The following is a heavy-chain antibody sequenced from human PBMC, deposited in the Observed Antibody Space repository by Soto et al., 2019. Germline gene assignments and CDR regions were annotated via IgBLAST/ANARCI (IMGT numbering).Heavy chain of an antibody. J-gene: IGHJ4*02. CDR1: GFTFSSYA. V-gene: IGHV3-23*01. CDR2: ISGSGGGT. CDR3: AKESSPCSSIICSVLMPDY. D-gene: IGHD2-2*01. Sequence: EVQLLQSGGTLVHPGGSLRLSCAASGFTFSSYAMSWVRQAPGKGLEWVSGISGSGGGTYYADSVKGRFSISRDNSKTTLYLQMNSLRAEDTAVYYCAKESSPCSSIICSVLMPDYWGQGTLVTVSS.